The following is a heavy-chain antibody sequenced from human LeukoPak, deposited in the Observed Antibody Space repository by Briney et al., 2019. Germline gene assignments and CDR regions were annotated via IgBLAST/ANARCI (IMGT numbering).Heavy chain of an antibody. J-gene: IGHJ4*02. CDR1: GLTFSSAW. CDR3: ADLGSRD. V-gene: IGHV3-7*01. D-gene: IGHD3-16*01. CDR2: IKDDGSDK. Sequence: PGGSLRLSCAASGLTFSSAWMTWVRQAPGKGLEWVATIKDDGSDKYYVDSVKGRFTISRDNAKKSLWLQMNSLRVEDTAMYYCADLGSRDWGQGTLV.